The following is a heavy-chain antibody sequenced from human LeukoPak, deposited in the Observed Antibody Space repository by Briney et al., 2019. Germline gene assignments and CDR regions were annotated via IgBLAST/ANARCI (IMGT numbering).Heavy chain of an antibody. D-gene: IGHD5-18*01. CDR2: IKFDEIEK. CDR3: ARDTGALVTHFDY. Sequence: TGGSLRLSCAASGFTFSSYAMHWVRQAPGKGLEWVANIKFDEIEKYHVDSVKGRFTISRDNAKNSLYLQMNSLRAEDTAVYYCARDTGALVTHFDYWGQGTLVTVSS. J-gene: IGHJ4*02. CDR1: GFTFSSYA. V-gene: IGHV3-7*03.